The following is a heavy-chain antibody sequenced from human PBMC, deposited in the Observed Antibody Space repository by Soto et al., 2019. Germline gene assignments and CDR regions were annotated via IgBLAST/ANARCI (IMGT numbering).Heavy chain of an antibody. Sequence: QVHLVESGGGVVQPGRSLRLSCAASGFTFNSYAIHWVRQTPGKGLEWVAVISYDGSNEYYADSVKGRFTISRDNSKNTLDLQMNSLRAEETAVYYCARGGGGYSSGWWNYFDYWGQGTLVTVSS. D-gene: IGHD6-19*01. V-gene: IGHV3-30-3*01. CDR1: GFTFNSYA. J-gene: IGHJ4*02. CDR2: ISYDGSNE. CDR3: ARGGGGYSSGWWNYFDY.